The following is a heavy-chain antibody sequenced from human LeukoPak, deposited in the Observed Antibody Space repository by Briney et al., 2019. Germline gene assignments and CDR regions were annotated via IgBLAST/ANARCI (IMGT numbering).Heavy chain of an antibody. Sequence: SETLSLTCTVSGGSISSSSYYWSWIRQPAGKGLEWIGRIYTSGSTNYNPSLKSRVTMSVDTSKNQFSLKLSSVTAADTAVYYCARDAYETNYYGSGSFVDYWGQGTLGTVSS. D-gene: IGHD3-10*01. V-gene: IGHV4-61*02. CDR1: GGSISSSSYY. CDR2: IYTSGST. J-gene: IGHJ4*02. CDR3: ARDAYETNYYGSGSFVDY.